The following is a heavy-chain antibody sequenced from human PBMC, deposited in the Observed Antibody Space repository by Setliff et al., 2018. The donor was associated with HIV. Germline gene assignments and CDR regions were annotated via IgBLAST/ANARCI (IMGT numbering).Heavy chain of an antibody. CDR1: GFTFGDYA. CDR2: IRSNTFGGTT. CDR3: TTGGPSGTVPFDY. V-gene: IGHV3-49*04. Sequence: GGSLRLSCATSGFTFGDYAMSWVRQAPGKGLEWVGVIRSNTFGGTTQYGAAVKGRFAISRDDSRGIAYLQMNSLKTEDTAVYYCTTGGPSGTVPFDYWGQGTLVTVSS. D-gene: IGHD1-26*01. J-gene: IGHJ4*02.